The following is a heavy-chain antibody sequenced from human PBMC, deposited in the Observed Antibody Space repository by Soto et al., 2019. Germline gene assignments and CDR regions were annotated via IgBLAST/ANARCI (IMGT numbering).Heavy chain of an antibody. CDR3: ARVPGDH. CDR1: GFTVSSSY. J-gene: IGHJ4*02. V-gene: IGHV3-66*01. Sequence: EVYLMESGGGLVQPGGSLRLSCAASGFTVSSSYMNWVRQAPGKGLEWVSVIYTGGSTYYADSVKGRFTISRDISKNTLYLQMNSLRAEDTAVYYCARVPGDHWGQGTLVTVSS. CDR2: IYTGGST.